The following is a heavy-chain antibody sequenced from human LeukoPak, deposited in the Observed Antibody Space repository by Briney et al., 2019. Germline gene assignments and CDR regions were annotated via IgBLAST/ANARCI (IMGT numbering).Heavy chain of an antibody. J-gene: IGHJ4*02. CDR1: GFTFSDYY. D-gene: IGHD1-26*01. CDR3: ARETYSGSYLVDY. CDR2: ISSGGSTI. V-gene: IGHV3-11*01. Sequence: GGSLRLSCAASGFTFSDYYMSWIRQAPGKGLEWVSYISSGGSTIYYADSVRGRFTISRDNAKNSLYLQMNSLRAEGTAVYYCARETYSGSYLVDYWGQGTLVTVSS.